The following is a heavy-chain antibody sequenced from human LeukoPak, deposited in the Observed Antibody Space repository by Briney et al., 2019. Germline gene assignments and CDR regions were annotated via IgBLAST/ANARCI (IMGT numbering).Heavy chain of an antibody. J-gene: IGHJ4*02. D-gene: IGHD5-18*01. CDR3: AKNGRGYSSDYFDY. CDR1: GFTFSSYW. Sequence: PGGSLRLSCAASGFTFSSYWMSWVRQAPGKGLEWVANIKGDGSDNHYVDSVRGRFTISRDNAKNSLYLQMNTLRPEDTAVYSCAKNGRGYSSDYFDYWGQGTLVTVSS. CDR2: IKGDGSDN. V-gene: IGHV3-7*05.